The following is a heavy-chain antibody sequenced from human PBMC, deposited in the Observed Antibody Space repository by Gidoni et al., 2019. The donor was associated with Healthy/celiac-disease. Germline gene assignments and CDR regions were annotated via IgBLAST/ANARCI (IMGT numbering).Heavy chain of an antibody. CDR3: ARGPTVTTMAWFDP. J-gene: IGHJ5*02. CDR2: INHSGST. V-gene: IGHV4-34*01. Sequence: QVQLQQWGAGLFKPSETLSLTCAVYGGSFSGYYWSWIRQPPGKGLEWIGEINHSGSTNYNPSLKSRDTISVDTSKNQFSLKLSSVTAADTAVYYCARGPTVTTMAWFDPWGQGTLVTVSS. CDR1: GGSFSGYY. D-gene: IGHD4-17*01.